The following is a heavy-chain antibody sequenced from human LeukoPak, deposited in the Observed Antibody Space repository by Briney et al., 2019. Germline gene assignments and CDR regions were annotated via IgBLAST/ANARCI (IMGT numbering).Heavy chain of an antibody. D-gene: IGHD5-18*01. J-gene: IGHJ4*02. V-gene: IGHV4-61*02. CDR1: GGSISSGSYY. Sequence: SETLSLTCTVSGGSISSGSYYWGWIRQPAGKGLEWIGRIYTSGSTNYNPSLKSRVTISVDKSKNQLSLKLISVTAADTAVYYCARDVGTALVTGDYWGQGTLVTVSS. CDR2: IYTSGST. CDR3: ARDVGTALVTGDY.